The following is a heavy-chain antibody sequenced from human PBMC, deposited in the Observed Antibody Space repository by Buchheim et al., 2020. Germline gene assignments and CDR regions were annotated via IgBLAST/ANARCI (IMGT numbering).Heavy chain of an antibody. CDR3: AKGLGRQTYYDFWSGSSTFDY. D-gene: IGHD3-3*01. CDR1: GFTFSSYA. J-gene: IGHJ4*02. V-gene: IGHV3-23*01. Sequence: EVQLLESGGGLVQPGGSLRLSCAASGFTFSSYAMSWVRQAPGKGVEWVSAISGSGGSTYYADSVKGRFTISRDNSKNTLYLQMNSLRAEDTAVYYCAKGLGRQTYYDFWSGSSTFDYWGQGTL. CDR2: ISGSGGST.